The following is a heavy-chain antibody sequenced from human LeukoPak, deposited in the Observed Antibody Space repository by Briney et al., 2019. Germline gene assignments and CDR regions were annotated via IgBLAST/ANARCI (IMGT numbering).Heavy chain of an antibody. D-gene: IGHD5-12*01. CDR2: INPNSGGT. CDR3: AREDVVATIIDY. J-gene: IGHJ4*02. Sequence: ASVKVSCKASGYTFTGYYMHWVRQAPGQGLEWMGWINPNSGGTNYAQKFQGRVTMTRDTSISTAYMELSRLTSDDTAVYYCAREDVVATIIDYWGQGTMVTVSS. CDR1: GYTFTGYY. V-gene: IGHV1-2*02.